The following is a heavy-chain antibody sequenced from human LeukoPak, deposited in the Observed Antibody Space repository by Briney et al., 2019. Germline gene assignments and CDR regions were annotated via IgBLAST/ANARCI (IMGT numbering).Heavy chain of an antibody. D-gene: IGHD3-22*01. J-gene: IGHJ6*03. Sequence: KTSETLSLTCTVSGGSISSYYWSWIRQPPGKGLEWIGYTYYSGSTNYNPSLKSRVTISVDTSKNQFSLKLSSVTAADTAVYYCAREKYYYDSSGYRDYMDVWGKGTTVTVSS. V-gene: IGHV4-59*01. CDR3: AREKYYYDSSGYRDYMDV. CDR1: GGSISSYY. CDR2: TYYSGST.